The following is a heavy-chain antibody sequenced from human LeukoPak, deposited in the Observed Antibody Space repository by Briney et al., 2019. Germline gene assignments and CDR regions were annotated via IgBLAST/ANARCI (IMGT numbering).Heavy chain of an antibody. Sequence: GGSLRLSCAASGFTFSSYAMSWVRQAPGKGLEWVSAISGSGGSTYYADSVKGRFTISRDNSKNTLYLQMNSLRAEDTAVYYCATDGRWIQPTSYFDYWGQGTLVTVSS. J-gene: IGHJ4*02. CDR2: ISGSGGST. V-gene: IGHV3-23*01. D-gene: IGHD5-18*01. CDR3: ATDGRWIQPTSYFDY. CDR1: GFTFSSYA.